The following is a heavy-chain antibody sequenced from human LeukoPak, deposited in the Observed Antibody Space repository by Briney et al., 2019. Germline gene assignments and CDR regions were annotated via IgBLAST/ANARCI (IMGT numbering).Heavy chain of an antibody. CDR2: INTTSGGT. V-gene: IGHV1-2*02. CDR1: GYTFTAYY. D-gene: IGHD6-13*01. J-gene: IGHJ6*02. Sequence: ASVKVSCKASGYTFTAYYIHWVRQAPGQGPEWMGWINTTSGGTYYAQKFQGRGTLTTDTSINTVFMELSSLRSDDTAVYYCASPAGTPKPTYYFGMDVWGPGTTVIVSS. CDR3: ASPAGTPKPTYYFGMDV.